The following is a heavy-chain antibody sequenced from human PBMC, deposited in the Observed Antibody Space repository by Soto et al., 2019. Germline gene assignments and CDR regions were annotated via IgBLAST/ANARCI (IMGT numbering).Heavy chain of an antibody. Sequence: GGSLRLSCAASGFTFSSSAMTWVRQAPGKGLEWVAVISSNGGSTYYADSVQGRFTISRDNSKNTLYLQMYSLRAADTAVYYCARDDGNWGQGALVTVSS. CDR1: GFTFSSSA. J-gene: IGHJ4*02. CDR2: ISSNGGST. V-gene: IGHV3-23*01. CDR3: ARDDGN.